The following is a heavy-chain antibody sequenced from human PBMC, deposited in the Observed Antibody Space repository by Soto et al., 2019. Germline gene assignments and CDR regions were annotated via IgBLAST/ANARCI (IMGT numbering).Heavy chain of an antibody. CDR1: GFTVSSNY. V-gene: IGHV3-66*01. CDR3: ARAFNQAYYYMDV. CDR2: IYSGGST. J-gene: IGHJ6*03. Sequence: HPGGSLRLSCAASGFTVSSNYMSWVRQAPGKGLEWVSVIYSGGSTYYADSVKGRFTISRDNSKNTLYLQMNSLRAEDTAVYYCARAFNQAYYYMDVWGKGTTVTVSS.